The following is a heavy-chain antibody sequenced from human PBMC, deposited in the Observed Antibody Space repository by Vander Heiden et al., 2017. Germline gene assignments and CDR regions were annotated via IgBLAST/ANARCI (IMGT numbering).Heavy chain of an antibody. CDR1: GFSFSSYS. D-gene: IGHD2-15*01. CDR2: ISSSGSRV. Sequence: EVQLVESGGGLVQPGGSLRLACEGSGFSFSSYSMNWVRQAPGKGLEWISYISSSGSRVNYADSVKGRFTISRDNAKNSLYLQMNSLRDDDTAVYYCASRYCSGGSCYRLDAFDIWGQGTMVTVSP. V-gene: IGHV3-48*02. CDR3: ASRYCSGGSCYRLDAFDI. J-gene: IGHJ3*02.